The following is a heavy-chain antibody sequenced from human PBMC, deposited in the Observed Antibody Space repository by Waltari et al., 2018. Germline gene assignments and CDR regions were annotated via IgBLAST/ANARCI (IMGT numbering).Heavy chain of an antibody. D-gene: IGHD1-1*01. CDR3: AKDLQPFDY. CDR1: GFTFSSYA. J-gene: IGHJ4*02. V-gene: IGHV3-23*04. Sequence: EVQLVQSGAEVKKPGESLKISCKGSGFTFSSYAMSWVRQAPGKGLEWVSAISGSGGSTYYADSVKGRFTISRDNSKNTLYLQMNSLRAEDTAVYYCAKDLQPFDYWGQGTLVTVSS. CDR2: ISGSGGST.